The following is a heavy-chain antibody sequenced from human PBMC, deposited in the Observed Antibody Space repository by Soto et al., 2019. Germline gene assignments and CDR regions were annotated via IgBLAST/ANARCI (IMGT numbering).Heavy chain of an antibody. Sequence: GGSLRLSCAASGFTFSRYGMHWVRQAPGRGLEWVAVIWYDGSNIYYADSVKGRFTISRDNSEDTLDLQMNSLRAEDTAVYYCARDREQWLVGYYFDYWGQGTLVTVSS. CDR1: GFTFSRYG. CDR2: IWYDGSNI. V-gene: IGHV3-33*01. D-gene: IGHD6-19*01. CDR3: ARDREQWLVGYYFDY. J-gene: IGHJ4*02.